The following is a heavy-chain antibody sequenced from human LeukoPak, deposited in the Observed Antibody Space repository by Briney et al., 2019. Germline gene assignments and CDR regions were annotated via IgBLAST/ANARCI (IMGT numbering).Heavy chain of an antibody. Sequence: SGGSLRLSCAAPGFTFSSYAMHWVRQAPGKGLEWVAVISYDGSNKHYADSVKGRFTISRDNAKNTLYLQMNSLRAEDTAVYYCARAWQGFDYWGQGTLVTVSS. CDR1: GFTFSSYA. CDR2: ISYDGSNK. J-gene: IGHJ4*02. CDR3: ARAWQGFDY. V-gene: IGHV3-30-3*01. D-gene: IGHD5-24*01.